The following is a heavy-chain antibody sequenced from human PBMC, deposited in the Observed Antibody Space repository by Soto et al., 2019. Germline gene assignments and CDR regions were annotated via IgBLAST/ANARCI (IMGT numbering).Heavy chain of an antibody. CDR2: ISGNSDII. Sequence: GGSLRLSCAAAGFTASSYVMNWVRQAPGKGPEWVSSISGNSDIIHYADCAKGRFTISRDNSKNTLYLQMNSLRAEDTAIYYCTKVRDGSLDIIFDSWGQGTLVTVSS. D-gene: IGHD1-26*01. CDR3: TKVRDGSLDIIFDS. J-gene: IGHJ4*02. CDR1: GFTASSYV. V-gene: IGHV3-23*01.